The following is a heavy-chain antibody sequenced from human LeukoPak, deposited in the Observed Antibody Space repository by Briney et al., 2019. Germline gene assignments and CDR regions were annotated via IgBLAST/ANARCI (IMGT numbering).Heavy chain of an antibody. CDR3: ARAPYYYDSSGYIPFDY. CDR1: GGSISSSSYY. V-gene: IGHV4-39*07. J-gene: IGHJ4*02. D-gene: IGHD3-22*01. CDR2: IYYSGST. Sequence: SETLSLTCTVSGGSISSSSYYWGWIRQPPGKGLEWIGSIYYSGSTYYNPSLKSRVTISVDTSKNQFSLKLSSVTAADTAVYYCARAPYYYDSSGYIPFDYWGQGTLVTVSS.